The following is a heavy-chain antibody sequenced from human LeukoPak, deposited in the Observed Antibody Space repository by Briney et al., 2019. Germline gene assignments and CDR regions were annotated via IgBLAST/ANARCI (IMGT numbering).Heavy chain of an antibody. CDR3: ARRVTGDLRRFDY. CDR2: INYSGST. J-gene: IGHJ4*02. Sequence: SETLSLTCTVSGGSISSSGYSWGWIRQPPGKGREWIGNINYSGSTYYNPSLKSRVTIFVDTSKNQFSLNVTSVTAADTAVYFCARRVTGDLRRFDYWGQGTLVTVSS. V-gene: IGHV4-39*01. CDR1: GGSISSSGYS. D-gene: IGHD7-27*01.